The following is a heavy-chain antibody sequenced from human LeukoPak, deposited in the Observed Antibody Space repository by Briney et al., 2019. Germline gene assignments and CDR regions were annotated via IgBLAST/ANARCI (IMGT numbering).Heavy chain of an antibody. J-gene: IGHJ6*03. D-gene: IGHD6-13*01. CDR1: DGSFSGYY. Sequence: SETLSLTCAVYDGSFSGYYWSWIRQPPGKGLGWIGEINHSGSTNYNPSLKSRVTISLDTSKNQFSLKLSSVTAADTAVYYCARDLLNHIAPYYYMDVWGKGTTVTVSS. V-gene: IGHV4-34*01. CDR2: INHSGST. CDR3: ARDLLNHIAPYYYMDV.